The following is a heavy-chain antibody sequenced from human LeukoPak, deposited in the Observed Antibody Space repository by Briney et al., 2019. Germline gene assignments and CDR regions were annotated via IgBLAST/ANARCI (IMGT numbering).Heavy chain of an antibody. CDR3: ARDRGDTAFYYYYMDV. D-gene: IGHD5-18*01. Sequence: SSETLSLTCAVYGGSFSGYYWSWIRQPPGKGLEWIGEINHSGSTNYNPSLKSRVTISVDTSKNQFSLKLSSVTAADTAVYYCARDRGDTAFYYYYMDVWGKGTTVTVSS. CDR1: GGSFSGYY. CDR2: INHSGST. V-gene: IGHV4-34*01. J-gene: IGHJ6*03.